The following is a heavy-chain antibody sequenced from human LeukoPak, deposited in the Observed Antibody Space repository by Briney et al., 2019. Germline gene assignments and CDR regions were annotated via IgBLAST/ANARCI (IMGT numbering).Heavy chain of an antibody. Sequence: GGSLRLSCAASGFTFSSFWIYWVRHAPGKGLVWVSRINGDGSETIYADSVKGRFTISRDNAKNTVYLQMNSLRAEDTAVYYCARVRMGDDFDPFDYWGQGTLVTVSS. CDR3: ARVRMGDDFDPFDY. CDR2: INGDGSET. CDR1: GFTFSSFW. V-gene: IGHV3-74*01. D-gene: IGHD3-16*01. J-gene: IGHJ4*02.